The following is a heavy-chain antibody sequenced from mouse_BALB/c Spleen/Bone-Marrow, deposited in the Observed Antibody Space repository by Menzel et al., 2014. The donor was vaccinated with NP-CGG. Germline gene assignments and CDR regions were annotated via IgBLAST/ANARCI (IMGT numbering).Heavy chain of an antibody. CDR3: AYYRYDEYFDV. D-gene: IGHD2-14*01. CDR2: IYPGDGST. CDR1: GYTFTSYF. J-gene: IGHJ1*01. V-gene: IGHV1S56*01. Sequence: VQLVESGPELVKPGASVKMSCKASGYTFTSYFIHWVKQRPGRGLEWIGWIYPGDGSTKYNEKFKVKTTLTADKSSSTAYMFLSSLTSEDSAIYFCAYYRYDEYFDVWGAGTTVTVSS.